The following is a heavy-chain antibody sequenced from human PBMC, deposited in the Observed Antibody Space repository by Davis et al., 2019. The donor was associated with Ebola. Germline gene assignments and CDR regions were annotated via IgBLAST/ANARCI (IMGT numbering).Heavy chain of an antibody. Sequence: SVPVSCQASGYTFTGYYMHWVRQAPGQGLEWMGGIIPLFGKAKSAQKFQGRVTITADESTSTAYMELSSLRSEDTAVYHCAREALYYHERTGYVRGSNGMDVWGQGTTVIVS. CDR1: GYTFTGYY. CDR2: IIPLFGKA. D-gene: IGHD3-22*01. V-gene: IGHV1-69*13. CDR3: AREALYYHERTGYVRGSNGMDV. J-gene: IGHJ6*02.